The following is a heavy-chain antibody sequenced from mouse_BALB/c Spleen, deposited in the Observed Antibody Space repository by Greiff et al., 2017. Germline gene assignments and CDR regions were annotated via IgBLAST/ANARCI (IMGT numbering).Heavy chain of an antibody. J-gene: IGHJ4*01. CDR1: GYTFTSYV. D-gene: IGHD1-1*01. CDR3: GVSLYGSYYAMDY. V-gene: IGHV1-14*01. Sequence: EVKLMESGPELVKPGASVKMSCKASGYTFTSYVMHWVKQKPGQGLEWIGYINPYNDGTKYNEKFKGKATLTSDKSSSTAYMELSSLTSEDSAVYYCGVSLYGSYYAMDYWGQGTSVTVSS. CDR2: INPYNDGT.